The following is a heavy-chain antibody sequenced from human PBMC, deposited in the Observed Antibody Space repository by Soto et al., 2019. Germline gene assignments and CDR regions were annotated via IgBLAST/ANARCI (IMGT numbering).Heavy chain of an antibody. CDR1: GFTFSSYG. D-gene: IGHD6-13*01. J-gene: IGHJ6*03. CDR3: AKGGSSWPKQYYYYYYMDV. CDR2: ISYDGSNK. V-gene: IGHV3-30*18. Sequence: GGSLRLSCAASGFTFSSYGMHWVRQAPGKGLEWVAVISYDGSNKYYADSVKGRFAISRDNSKNTLYLQMNSLRAEDTAVYYCAKGGSSWPKQYYYYYYMDVWGKGTTVTVS.